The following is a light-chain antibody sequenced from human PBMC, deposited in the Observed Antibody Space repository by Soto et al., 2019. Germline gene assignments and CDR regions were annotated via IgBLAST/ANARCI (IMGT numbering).Light chain of an antibody. CDR2: DAS. Sequence: EIGLTHSPATLSLSPGERATLSCRASQSVSSYLAWYQQKPGQAPRLLIYDASNTATGIPARFSGSGSGTDFTLTISSLEPEDFAVYYCQQRSNWPLTFGGGTKVDIK. CDR1: QSVSSY. J-gene: IGKJ4*01. V-gene: IGKV3-11*01. CDR3: QQRSNWPLT.